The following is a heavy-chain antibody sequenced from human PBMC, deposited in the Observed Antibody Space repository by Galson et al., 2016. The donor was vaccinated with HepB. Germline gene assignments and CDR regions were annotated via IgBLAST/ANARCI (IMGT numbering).Heavy chain of an antibody. V-gene: IGHV3-7*01. D-gene: IGHD6-13*01. Sequence: SLRLSCAASGFTFSSYWMSWVRQAPGKGLEWVANIKQDGSEKYYVDSVKGRFTISRDNAKNSLYLQMNRLRAEDTAVYYCARGGSSSIWSDYFFAMDVWGQGTTVTVSS. CDR2: IKQDGSEK. CDR1: GFTFSSYW. CDR3: ARGGSSSIWSDYFFAMDV. J-gene: IGHJ6*02.